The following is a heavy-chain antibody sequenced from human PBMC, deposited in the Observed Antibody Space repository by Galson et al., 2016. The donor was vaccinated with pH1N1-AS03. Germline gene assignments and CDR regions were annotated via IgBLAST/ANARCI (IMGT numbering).Heavy chain of an antibody. D-gene: IGHD6-13*01. V-gene: IGHV1-24*01. CDR3: SVTIASTWSFPFDTHV. Sequence: SVKVSCKVSGYTLTESSMHWVRQAPGKGLQWMGGFDRENAKRIYAQGFPGRLTMTEDTSKDTAYMELSNLRYEDTAMYYCSVTIASTWSFPFDTHVWGQGTTVTVSS. CDR1: GYTLTESS. CDR2: FDRENAKR. J-gene: IGHJ6*02.